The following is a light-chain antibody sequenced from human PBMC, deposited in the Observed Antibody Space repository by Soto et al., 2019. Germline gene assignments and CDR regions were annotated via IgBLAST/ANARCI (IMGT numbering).Light chain of an antibody. CDR3: SSYTNTSTLV. J-gene: IGLJ1*01. V-gene: IGLV2-14*03. CDR2: EVS. Sequence: QPALTQPASVSGSPGQSITISCAGTSSDLGAYKYVSWYQQHPDKAPKLILYEVSRRPSGVSNRFSGSKSGNTASLTISGLLAEDEADYSCSSYTNTSTLVFGTGTKVTVL. CDR1: SSDLGAYKY.